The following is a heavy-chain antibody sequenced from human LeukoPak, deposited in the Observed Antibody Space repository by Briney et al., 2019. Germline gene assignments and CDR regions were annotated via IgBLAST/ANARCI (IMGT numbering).Heavy chain of an antibody. Sequence: PGGSLRLSCAASGFTFSSYGMHWVRQAPGKGLEWVAFIRYDGSNKYYADSVKGRFTISRDNSKNTLYLQMNSLRAEDTAVYYCAKDSDVRFRHRVEENWGQGTMVTVSS. CDR1: GFTFSSYG. CDR3: AKDSDVRFRHRVEEN. J-gene: IGHJ3*01. D-gene: IGHD1-1*01. CDR2: IRYDGSNK. V-gene: IGHV3-30*02.